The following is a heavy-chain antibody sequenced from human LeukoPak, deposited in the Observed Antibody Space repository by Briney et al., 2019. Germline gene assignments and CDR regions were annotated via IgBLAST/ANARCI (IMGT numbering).Heavy chain of an antibody. J-gene: IGHJ4*02. CDR2: IYYSGST. Sequence: KPSETLSLTCTVSGGSISSYYWSWIRQPPGKGLEWIGYIYYSGSTNYNPSLKSRVTISVDTSKNQFSLKLSSVTAAGTAIYYCARYTANKSGYSFDYWGQGTLVTVSS. CDR3: ARYTANKSGYSFDY. D-gene: IGHD3-22*01. V-gene: IGHV4-59*08. CDR1: GGSISSYY.